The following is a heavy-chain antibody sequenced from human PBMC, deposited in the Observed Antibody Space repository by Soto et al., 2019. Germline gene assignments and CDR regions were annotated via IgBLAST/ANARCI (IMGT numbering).Heavy chain of an antibody. D-gene: IGHD2-21*02. J-gene: IGHJ4*02. CDR2: IYYSGRT. Sequence: SETLSLTCIVSGETISSSSYYWGWIRQPPGKGLEWIGSIYYSGRTYYNPSFKSRVTISIDTSKNQFSLKLSSVTATDTAVYYCARQRTTVVTQAYFDHWGQGALITVSS. CDR3: ARQRTTVVTQAYFDH. V-gene: IGHV4-39*01. CDR1: GETISSSSYY.